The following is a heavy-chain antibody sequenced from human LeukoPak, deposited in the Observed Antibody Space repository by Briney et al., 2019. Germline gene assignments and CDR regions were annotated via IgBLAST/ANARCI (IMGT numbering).Heavy chain of an antibody. Sequence: SQTLSLTCTVSGGSISSGGYYWSWIRQHPGKGLEWIGYIYYSGSTYYNPSLKSRVTISVDTFKNQFSLKLSSVTAADTAVYYCARDRVTTHAFDIWGQGTMVTVSS. V-gene: IGHV4-31*03. CDR1: GGSISSGGYY. CDR3: ARDRVTTHAFDI. D-gene: IGHD4-17*01. CDR2: IYYSGST. J-gene: IGHJ3*02.